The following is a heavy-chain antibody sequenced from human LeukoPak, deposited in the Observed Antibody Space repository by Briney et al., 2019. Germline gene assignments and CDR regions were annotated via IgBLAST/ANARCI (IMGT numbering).Heavy chain of an antibody. CDR2: IYYSGST. CDR3: ASSPGGNGEGYYFDY. V-gene: IGHV4-39*01. J-gene: IGHJ4*02. Sequence: SETLSLTCTVSGGSISSSSYYWGWIRQPPGKGLEWIGSIYYSGSTYYNPSLKSRVTISVDTSKNQFSLKLSSVTAADTAVYYCASSPGGNGEGYYFDYWGQGTLVTVSS. D-gene: IGHD4-23*01. CDR1: GGSISSSSYY.